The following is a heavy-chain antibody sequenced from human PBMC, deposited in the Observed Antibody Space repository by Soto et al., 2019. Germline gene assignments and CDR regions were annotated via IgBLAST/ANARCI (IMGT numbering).Heavy chain of an antibody. D-gene: IGHD5-18*01. CDR1: GYTFTSYA. V-gene: IGHV1-3*05. CDR3: SRDDTAMCAFDY. Sequence: QVQLVQSGAEEKKPGASVKVSCKASGYTFTSYAMHWVRQAPGQRLEWMGWINADNGNTKYAQKFQGRVTITRDTSASTEYMELSSLSSEDTAVYYGSRDDTAMCAFDYRGQGTLVTVSS. J-gene: IGHJ4*02. CDR2: INADNGNT.